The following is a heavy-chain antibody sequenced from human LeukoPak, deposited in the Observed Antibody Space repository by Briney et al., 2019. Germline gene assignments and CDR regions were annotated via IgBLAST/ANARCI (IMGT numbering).Heavy chain of an antibody. D-gene: IGHD3-10*01. Sequence: GGSLRLSCAASGFTFSSYPMNWVRQAPGKGLEWVSYISSSSSTIYYADSVKGRFTISRDNSKNTLYLRMNSLRGEDTAVYYCAKGSRGARPYYFDDWGQGTLVTVSS. J-gene: IGHJ4*02. V-gene: IGHV3-48*01. CDR3: AKGSRGARPYYFDD. CDR1: GFTFSSYP. CDR2: ISSSSSTI.